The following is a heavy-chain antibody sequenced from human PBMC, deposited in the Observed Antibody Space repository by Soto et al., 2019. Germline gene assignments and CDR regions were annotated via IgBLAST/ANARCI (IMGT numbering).Heavy chain of an antibody. CDR3: ASGGRMLPLLDYYYGMDV. CDR1: GGTFSSYA. D-gene: IGHD2-8*01. CDR2: IIPIFGTA. J-gene: IGHJ6*02. Sequence: SVKVSCKASGGTFSSYAISWVRQAPGQGLEWMGGIIPIFGTANYAQKFQGRVTITADKSTSTAYMELSSLRSEDTAVYYCASGGRMLPLLDYYYGMDVWGQGTTVTVSS. V-gene: IGHV1-69*06.